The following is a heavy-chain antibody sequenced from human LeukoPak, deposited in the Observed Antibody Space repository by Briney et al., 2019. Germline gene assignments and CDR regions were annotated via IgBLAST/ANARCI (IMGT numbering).Heavy chain of an antibody. D-gene: IGHD4-11*01. CDR1: GFTFNNYA. CDR2: VSGSGDNT. J-gene: IGHJ4*02. Sequence: GESLRLSCAASGFTFNNYAMTWVRQAPGKGLEWVSVVSGSGDNTNYADSVKGRFTISRDNSKNTLFLQMNSLRTEDTAVYFCARWGNDYSQFDSWGQGTLVTVS. V-gene: IGHV3-23*01. CDR3: ARWGNDYSQFDS.